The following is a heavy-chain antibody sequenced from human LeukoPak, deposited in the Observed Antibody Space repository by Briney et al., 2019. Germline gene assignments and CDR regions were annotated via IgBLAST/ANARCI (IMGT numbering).Heavy chain of an antibody. CDR1: GGTFSSYT. CDR2: IIPILGIA. V-gene: IGHV1-69*02. CDR3: ARVSLAYPYYDFWSGYYSGEFDY. D-gene: IGHD3-3*01. J-gene: IGHJ4*02. Sequence: ASVKVSCKASGGTFSSYTISWVRQAPGQGLEWMGRIIPILGIANYAQKFQGRVTITADKSTSTAYMELSSLRSEDTAVYYCARVSLAYPYYDFWSGYYSGEFDYWGQGTLVTVSS.